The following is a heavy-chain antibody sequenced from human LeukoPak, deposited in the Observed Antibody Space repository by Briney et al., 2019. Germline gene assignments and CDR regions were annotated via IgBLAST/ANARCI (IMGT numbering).Heavy chain of an antibody. CDR1: GGSFSGYY. J-gene: IGHJ5*02. CDR2: INHSGST. V-gene: IGHV4-34*01. D-gene: IGHD6-13*01. CDR3: ARGLYSSSWSINWFDP. Sequence: SETLSLTCAVYGGSFSGYYWSWIRQPPGKGLEWIGEINHSGSTNYNPSLESRVTISVDTAKNQFSLKLSSVTAADTAVYYCARGLYSSSWSINWFDPWGQGTLVTVSS.